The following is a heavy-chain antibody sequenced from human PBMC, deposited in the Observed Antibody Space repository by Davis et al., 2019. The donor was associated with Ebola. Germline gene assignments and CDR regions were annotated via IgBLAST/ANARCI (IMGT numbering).Heavy chain of an antibody. CDR2: HTSDSDYI. J-gene: IGHJ4*02. CDR1: GFTFSTYS. CDR3: VRDTIEGATTFDH. D-gene: IGHD1-26*01. V-gene: IGHV3-21*01. Sequence: GGSLRLSCAASGFTFSTYSMSWVRQAPGKGVEWVSSHTSDSDYIYYADSAKGRFTISRDNAKNSLYLQMDSLRAEDTAVYYCVRDTIEGATTFDHWGQGTLVTVAS.